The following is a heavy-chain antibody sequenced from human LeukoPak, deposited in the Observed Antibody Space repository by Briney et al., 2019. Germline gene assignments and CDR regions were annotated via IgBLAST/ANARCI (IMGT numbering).Heavy chain of an antibody. CDR1: GYRFTNYG. D-gene: IGHD6-19*01. CDR2: ISNYNGKT. V-gene: IGHV1-18*01. Sequence: GASLKVSCKASGYRFTNYGISWVRQAPGQGLEWMGWISNYNGKTYYAPKFQGRVTVATATSTSTAYMELRSLTSDDTAVYYCARDRGAGSTVADSFDYWGQGTLVSVSS. J-gene: IGHJ4*02. CDR3: ARDRGAGSTVADSFDY.